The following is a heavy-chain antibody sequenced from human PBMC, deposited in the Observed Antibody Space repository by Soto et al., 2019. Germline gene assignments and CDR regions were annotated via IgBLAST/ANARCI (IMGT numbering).Heavy chain of an antibody. Sequence: SVKVSCKASGGTFSSYAISWVRQAPGQGLEWMGGIIPIFGTANYAQKFQGRVTITADESTSTAYMELSSLRSEDTAVYYCARDNCGGDCYPYYYYGMDVWGQGTTVTVSS. CDR1: GGTFSSYA. CDR2: IIPIFGTA. V-gene: IGHV1-69*13. D-gene: IGHD2-21*02. CDR3: ARDNCGGDCYPYYYYGMDV. J-gene: IGHJ6*02.